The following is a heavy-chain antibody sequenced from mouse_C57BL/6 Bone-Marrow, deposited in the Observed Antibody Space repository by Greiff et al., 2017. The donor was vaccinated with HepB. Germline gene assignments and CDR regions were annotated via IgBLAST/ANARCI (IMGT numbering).Heavy chain of an antibody. CDR3: ARDVDGYYFDY. Sequence: DVHLVESGGGLVKPGGSLKLSCAASGFTFSSYAMSWVRQTPEKRLEWVATISDGGSYTYYPDNVKGRFTISRDNAKNNLYLQMSHLKSEDTAMYYCARDVDGYYFDYWGQGTTLTVSS. CDR1: GFTFSSYA. D-gene: IGHD2-3*01. V-gene: IGHV5-4*01. CDR2: ISDGGSYT. J-gene: IGHJ2*01.